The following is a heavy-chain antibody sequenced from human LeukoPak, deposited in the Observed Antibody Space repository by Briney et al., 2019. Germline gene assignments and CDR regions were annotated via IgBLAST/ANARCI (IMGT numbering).Heavy chain of an antibody. CDR1: GFTVSSNY. CDR3: AKAGSAATIYFDY. CDR2: ISGSGGST. V-gene: IGHV3-23*01. J-gene: IGHJ4*02. D-gene: IGHD5-12*01. Sequence: GGSLRLSCAASGFTVSSNYMSWIRQAPAKGLEWVSAISGSGGSTYYADSVKGRFTISRDDSKNTLYLQMNSLRAEDTAVYYCAKAGSAATIYFDYWGQGTLVTVSS.